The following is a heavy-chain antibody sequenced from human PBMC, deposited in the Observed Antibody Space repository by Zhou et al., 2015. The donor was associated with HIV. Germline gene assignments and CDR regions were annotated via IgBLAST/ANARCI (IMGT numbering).Heavy chain of an antibody. Sequence: QVQLVQSGAEVKKPGSSVKVSCKASGGTFSSYTISWVRQAPGQGLEWMGRIIPILGIANYAQKFQGRVTITADKSTSTAYMELSSLRSEDTAVYYCARVGAYYYGMDVWGQGTTVTVSS. D-gene: IGHD3-16*01. CDR3: ARVGAYYYGMDV. J-gene: IGHJ6*02. V-gene: IGHV1-69*02. CDR2: IIPILGIA. CDR1: GGTFSSYT.